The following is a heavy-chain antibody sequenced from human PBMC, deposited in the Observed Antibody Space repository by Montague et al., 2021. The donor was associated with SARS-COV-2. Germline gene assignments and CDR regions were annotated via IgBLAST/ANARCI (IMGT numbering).Heavy chain of an antibody. D-gene: IGHD3-3*01. Sequence: SETLSLTCTVSGGSITDINYYWGWIRQPPGKELKWIGNIFHSGGSYYNPSLMSRVTISVDTSRNELSLKVISVTAADTAVYECGRQKYEFWSGRFPDHFDYWGQGTLVTVSS. CDR3: GRQKYEFWSGRFPDHFDY. V-gene: IGHV4-39*01. J-gene: IGHJ4*02. CDR2: IFHSGGS. CDR1: GGSITDINYY.